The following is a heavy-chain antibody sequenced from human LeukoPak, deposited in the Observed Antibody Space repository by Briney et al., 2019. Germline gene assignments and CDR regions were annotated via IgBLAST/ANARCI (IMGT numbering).Heavy chain of an antibody. CDR1: GYTFTRYW. CDR3: ARHVTGAGGSYYFDY. D-gene: IGHD7-27*01. J-gene: IGHJ4*02. CDR2: IYPHDSDT. Sequence: GESLKISCKGTGYTFTRYWIGWVRQMPGKGLEWMGIIYPHDSDTRYSPSFQGQVTISVDKSISTAYLQWSSLQASDTAMYYCARHVTGAGGSYYFDYWGQGVLVTVSS. V-gene: IGHV5-51*01.